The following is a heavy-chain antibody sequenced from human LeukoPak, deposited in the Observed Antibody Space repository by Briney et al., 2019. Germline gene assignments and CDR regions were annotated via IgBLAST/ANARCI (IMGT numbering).Heavy chain of an antibody. CDR1: GGSISSYY. D-gene: IGHD3-10*01. CDR2: IYYSGST. CDR3: ARVAYYGSGSLNFDY. J-gene: IGHJ4*02. V-gene: IGHV4-59*01. Sequence: SETLSLTCTVSGGSISSYYWSWIRQPPGKGLEWIGYIYYSGSTNYNPSLKSRVTISVDMSKNQFSLKLSSVTAADRAVYYCARVAYYGSGSLNFDYWGQGTLVTVSS.